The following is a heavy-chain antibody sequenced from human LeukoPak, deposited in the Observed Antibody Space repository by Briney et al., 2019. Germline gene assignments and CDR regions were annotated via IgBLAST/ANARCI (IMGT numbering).Heavy chain of an antibody. CDR3: AKEQSGGYDSEYAFDI. D-gene: IGHD5-12*01. CDR2: IRYDGSNK. Sequence: GGSLRLSCAASGFTFSSYGMHWVRQAPGKGLEWVAFIRYDGSNKYYADSVKGRFTISRDNSKNTLYLQMNSLRAEDTAVYYCAKEQSGGYDSEYAFDIWGQGTMVTVSS. CDR1: GFTFSSYG. J-gene: IGHJ3*02. V-gene: IGHV3-30*02.